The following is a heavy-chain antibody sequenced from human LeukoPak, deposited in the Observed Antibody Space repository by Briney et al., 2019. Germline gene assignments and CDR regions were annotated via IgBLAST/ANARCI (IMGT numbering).Heavy chain of an antibody. CDR1: GFTFSSYS. CDR3: ARRGGSSSFAPY. V-gene: IGHV3-21*01. D-gene: IGHD6-13*01. Sequence: GGSLRLSCAASGFTFSSYSMNWVRQAPGKGLEWVSSISSSSYIYYADSVKGRFTISRDNAKNSLYLQMNSLRAEDTAVYYCARRGGSSSFAPYWGQGTLVTVSS. CDR2: ISSSSYI. J-gene: IGHJ4*02.